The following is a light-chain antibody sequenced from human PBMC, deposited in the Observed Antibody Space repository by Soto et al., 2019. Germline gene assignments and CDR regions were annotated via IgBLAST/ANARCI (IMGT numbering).Light chain of an antibody. CDR1: ESMSNC. J-gene: IGKJ1*01. V-gene: IGKV1-5*01. CDR2: GAS. CDR3: QQYSTYPWT. Sequence: DIHMTHSPSTLSASVVYRVTITFLASESMSNCLAWYQQKPGKAPKLLISGASSLQSGVSSRFSGRGSGTQFTLTISSLQPDDFATYYCQQYSTYPWTFGQGTKVDIK.